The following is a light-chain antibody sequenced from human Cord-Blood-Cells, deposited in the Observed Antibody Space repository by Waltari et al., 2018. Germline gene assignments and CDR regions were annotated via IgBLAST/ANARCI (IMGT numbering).Light chain of an antibody. CDR3: QQYYSTPRT. V-gene: IGKV4-1*01. CDR1: QSVLYSSNNKNY. CDR2: WAS. Sequence: DIVMTQSPDSLAVSLGERATINCKSSQSVLYSSNNKNYLAWYQQKPGQPPKLLIYWASTRESVFPDRFSGSGSGTDFTLTISSLQAEYVAVYYCQQYYSTPRTFGQGTKVEIK. J-gene: IGKJ1*01.